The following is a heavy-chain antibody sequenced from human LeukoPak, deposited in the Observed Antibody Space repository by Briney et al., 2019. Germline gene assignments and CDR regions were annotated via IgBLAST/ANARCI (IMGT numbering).Heavy chain of an antibody. Sequence: PSETLSLTCTVSGGSISSSSYYWGWIRQPPGKGLEWIGSIYYSGSTYYNPSLKSRVTISVDTSKNQFSLKLSSVTAADTAVYYCAREPKKQWLDIDYWGQGTLVTVSS. D-gene: IGHD6-19*01. V-gene: IGHV4-39*07. CDR2: IYYSGST. CDR1: GGSISSSSYY. CDR3: AREPKKQWLDIDY. J-gene: IGHJ4*02.